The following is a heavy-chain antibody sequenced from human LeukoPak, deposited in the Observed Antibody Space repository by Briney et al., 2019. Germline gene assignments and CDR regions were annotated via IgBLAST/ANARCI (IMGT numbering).Heavy chain of an antibody. CDR3: ARALYGSGSYVY. CDR1: GFTVSSNY. V-gene: IGHV3-53*04. Sequence: RPGGSLRLSCAASGFTVSSNYMSWVRQAPGKGLEWVSIIYSGGSTYYADSVKGRFTTSRHNSKNTLYLQMNSLRAEDTAVYYCARALYGSGSYVYWGQGTLVTVSS. D-gene: IGHD3-10*01. CDR2: IYSGGST. J-gene: IGHJ4*02.